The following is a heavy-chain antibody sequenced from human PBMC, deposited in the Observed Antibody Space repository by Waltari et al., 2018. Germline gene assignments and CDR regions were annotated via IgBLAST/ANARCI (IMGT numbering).Heavy chain of an antibody. CDR3: ARDRFVRGGSLGY. CDR1: GYTFTSYA. J-gene: IGHJ4*02. Sequence: QVQLVQSGAEVKKPGASVKVSCKASGYTFTSYAMHWVRQAPGQRLEWMGWINAGNGNTKYSQKFQGRVTITRDTSANTAYMELSSLRSEDTAVYYCARDRFVRGGSLGYWGQGTLVTVSS. V-gene: IGHV1-3*01. D-gene: IGHD3-10*01. CDR2: INAGNGNT.